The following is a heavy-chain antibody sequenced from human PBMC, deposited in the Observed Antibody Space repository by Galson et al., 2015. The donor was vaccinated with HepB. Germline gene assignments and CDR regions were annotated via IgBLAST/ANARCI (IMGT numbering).Heavy chain of an antibody. J-gene: IGHJ4*02. CDR1: GYTFTSYG. V-gene: IGHV1-18*01. CDR2: ISAYNGNT. Sequence: SVKVSCTASGYTFTSYGISWVRQAPGQGLEWMGWISAYNGNTNYAQKLKGRVTMTTDTSTSTAYLELRSLRSDDTAVYYCARVQWERPGIDYGGQGTLVTVSS. CDR3: ARVQWERPGIDY. D-gene: IGHD1-26*01.